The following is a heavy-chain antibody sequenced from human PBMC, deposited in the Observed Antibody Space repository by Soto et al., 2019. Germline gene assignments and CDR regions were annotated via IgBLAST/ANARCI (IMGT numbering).Heavy chain of an antibody. CDR3: AREGEGDSSRYYYFYFDY. CDR2: IWYDGSNK. J-gene: IGHJ4*02. D-gene: IGHD3-22*01. V-gene: IGHV3-33*01. Sequence: GGSLRLSCAASGFTFSSYGMHWVRQAPGKGLEWVAVIWYDGSNKYYADSVKGRFTISRDNSKNTLYLQMNSLRAEDTAVYYCAREGEGDSSRYYYFYFDYWGQGTLVTVSS. CDR1: GFTFSSYG.